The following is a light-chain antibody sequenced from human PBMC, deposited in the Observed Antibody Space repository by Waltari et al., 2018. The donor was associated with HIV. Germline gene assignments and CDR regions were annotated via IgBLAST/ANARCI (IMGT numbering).Light chain of an antibody. J-gene: IGLJ1*01. CDR3: CSHAGNLIFA. CDR1: SRSVDPS. V-gene: IGLV2-11*01. CDR2: DVS. Sequence: QSALTQPHSVSGSPGQSLTIPCTGTSRSVDPSVSRYQHHPGKAPKVIIYDVSTRPSGVPGRFSGSKSGNTAFLTISGLQAEDEADYHCCSHAGNLIFAFGAGTKVTVL.